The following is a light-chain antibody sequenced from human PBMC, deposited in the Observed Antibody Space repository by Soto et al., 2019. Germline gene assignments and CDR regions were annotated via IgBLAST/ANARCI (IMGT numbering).Light chain of an antibody. CDR1: QSVSSN. Sequence: EIVMTQSPGTLAVSPGERAALSCRASQSVSSNFAWYQQKPGQAPGLLIYGASSRATGTPARFSGSGSGTEFTLTISSLQSEDFAVYYCQQYNNWPYTFGLGTKLEMK. CDR2: GAS. J-gene: IGKJ2*01. CDR3: QQYNNWPYT. V-gene: IGKV3-15*01.